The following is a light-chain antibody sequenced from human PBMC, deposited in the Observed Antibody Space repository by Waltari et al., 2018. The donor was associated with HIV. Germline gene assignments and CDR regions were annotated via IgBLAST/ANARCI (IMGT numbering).Light chain of an antibody. CDR3: MQTVQLSWT. V-gene: IGKV2D-29*01. J-gene: IGKJ1*01. CDR2: EVS. Sequence: EIVMTQTPLSLSVTPGQPASIPCKSSQSLLHSDGKTYLYWYLQRPGQPPQPLMYEVSTRFAGVPDRFSGSGSGTDFTLRISRVEAEDVGVYYCMQTVQLSWTFGQGTKVQIK. CDR1: QSLLHSDGKTY.